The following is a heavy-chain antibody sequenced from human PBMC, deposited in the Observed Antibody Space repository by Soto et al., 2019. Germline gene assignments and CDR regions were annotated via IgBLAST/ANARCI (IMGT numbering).Heavy chain of an antibody. CDR3: ARDPRGTASRFDY. V-gene: IGHV1-46*01. D-gene: IGHD3-16*01. CDR2: INPTDGST. CDR1: GYTFTDYY. Sequence: QVQLVQSGAEVKKPGASVKVSCTASGYTFTDYYIHWVRQAPGQGLEWMGIINPTDGSTSYPQKFKDRVTMTRDTSTSSVYMELSSLTSEDAAIYYWARDPRGTASRFDYWGQGTLVTVSS. J-gene: IGHJ4*02.